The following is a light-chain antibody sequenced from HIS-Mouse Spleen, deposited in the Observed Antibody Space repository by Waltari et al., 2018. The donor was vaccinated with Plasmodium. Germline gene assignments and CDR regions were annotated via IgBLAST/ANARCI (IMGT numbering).Light chain of an antibody. V-gene: IGLV3-10*01. CDR2: EDS. Sequence: SYALTQPPSPSVSPGHTARITCSGTALPTKYAYWYQQKSGQAPVLVIFEDSKRPSGIPERFSGSSSGTMATLTISGAQVEDEADYYCYSTDSSGNHRVFGGGTKLTVL. J-gene: IGLJ3*02. CDR3: YSTDSSGNHRV. CDR1: ALPTKY.